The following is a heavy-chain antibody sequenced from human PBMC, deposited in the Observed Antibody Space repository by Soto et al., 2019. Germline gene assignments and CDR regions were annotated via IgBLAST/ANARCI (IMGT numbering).Heavy chain of an antibody. CDR2: ISGSGGST. CDR1: GFTFSSYA. V-gene: IGHV3-23*01. CDR3: AIDRRGCSKSDFFDY. J-gene: IGHJ4*02. D-gene: IGHD2-21*02. Sequence: EVQLLESGGGLVQPGGSLRLSCAASGFTFSSYAMSWVRQAPGKGLEWVSAISGSGGSTYYADSVKGRFTISRDNSKNTLYLQMNSLRAEDRAVYYCAIDRRGCSKSDFFDYWGRGTLVTVAS.